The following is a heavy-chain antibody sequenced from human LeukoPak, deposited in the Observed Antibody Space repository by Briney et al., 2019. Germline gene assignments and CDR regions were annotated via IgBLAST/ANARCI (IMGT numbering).Heavy chain of an antibody. J-gene: IGHJ5*02. D-gene: IGHD6-6*01. CDR1: GGTFSSYA. V-gene: IGHV1-69*04. CDR2: IIPILGIA. CDR3: ARSNIATRRGDNWFDP. Sequence: SVKVSCKASGGTFSSYAISWVRQAPGQGLEWMGRIIPILGIANYAQKFQGRVTITADKSTSTAYMELSSLRSDDTAVYYCARSNIATRRGDNWFDPWGQGTLVTVSS.